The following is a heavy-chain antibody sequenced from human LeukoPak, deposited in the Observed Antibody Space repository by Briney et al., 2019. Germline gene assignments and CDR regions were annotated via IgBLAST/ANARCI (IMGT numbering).Heavy chain of an antibody. D-gene: IGHD1-26*01. Sequence: GGSLRLSCAVSGFTFNTYGIHWVRQTPNKGLEWVALISYDGTNKYYADSVKGRFTISRDNSKNTLYLQMDSLRAEDTAVYYCAKDRSGMGYYFDFWGQGALVTVSS. V-gene: IGHV3-30*18. CDR1: GFTFNTYG. J-gene: IGHJ4*02. CDR2: ISYDGTNK. CDR3: AKDRSGMGYYFDF.